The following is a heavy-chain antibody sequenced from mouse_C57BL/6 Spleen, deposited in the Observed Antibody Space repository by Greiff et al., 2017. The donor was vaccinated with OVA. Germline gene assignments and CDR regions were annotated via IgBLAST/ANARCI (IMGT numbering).Heavy chain of an antibody. CDR3: ARDYSYYFDY. D-gene: IGHD2-13*01. J-gene: IGHJ2*01. CDR2: IYTGDGDT. Sequence: VQLQQSGAELVKPGASVKISCKASGYAFSSYWMNWVKQRPGTGLEWIGQIYTGDGDTNYTGKVKGKATLTADKSSSTAYMQLSSLTSEDSAVYFCARDYSYYFDYWGQGTTLTVSS. CDR1: GYAFSSYW. V-gene: IGHV1-80*01.